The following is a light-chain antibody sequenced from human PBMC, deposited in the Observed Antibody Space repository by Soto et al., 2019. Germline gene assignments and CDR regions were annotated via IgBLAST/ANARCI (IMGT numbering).Light chain of an antibody. V-gene: IGKV3D-7*01. J-gene: IGKJ4*01. CDR3: QQYNNWLRLT. CDR1: QSVSSSY. CDR2: GAS. Sequence: PGETVTLSCSASQSVSSSYLTWYQQKPGQAPRLLIYGASTRATSIPARFSGSGSGTDFTLTISSLQPEDFAVYYCQQYNNWLRLTFGGGTKVDIK.